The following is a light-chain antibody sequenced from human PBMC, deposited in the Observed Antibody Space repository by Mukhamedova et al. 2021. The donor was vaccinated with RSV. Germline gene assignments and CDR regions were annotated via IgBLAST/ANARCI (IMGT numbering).Light chain of an antibody. Sequence: CTGTSSDVGGYNYVSWYQQHPGKAPKLMIYEVSNRPSGVSNRFSGSKSGNTASLTISGLQAEDEADYYCSSYTSSSTLVFGGGT. V-gene: IGLV2-14*01. CDR2: EVS. CDR1: SSDVGGYNY. J-gene: IGLJ2*01. CDR3: SSYTSSSTLV.